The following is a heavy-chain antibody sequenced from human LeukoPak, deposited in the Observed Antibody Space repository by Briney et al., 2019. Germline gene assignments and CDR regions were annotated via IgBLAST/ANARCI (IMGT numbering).Heavy chain of an antibody. J-gene: IGHJ5*02. Sequence: ASVKVSCKASGYTFTSYYMHWVRQAPGQGLEWMGIINPSGGSTSYAQKFQGRVTMTRDTSTSTVYMELSNLRSEDTAVYYCARDPITMVRGVIIRNNWFDPWGQGTLVTVSS. V-gene: IGHV1-46*01. CDR3: ARDPITMVRGVIIRNNWFDP. D-gene: IGHD3-10*01. CDR1: GYTFTSYY. CDR2: INPSGGST.